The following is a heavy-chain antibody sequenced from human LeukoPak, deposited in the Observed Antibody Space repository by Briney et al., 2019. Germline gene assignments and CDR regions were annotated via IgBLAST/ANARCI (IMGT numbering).Heavy chain of an antibody. D-gene: IGHD2-8*01. V-gene: IGHV3-43*01. CDR1: GFTFDDYT. Sequence: GGSLRPSCAASGFTFDDYTMHWVRQAPGKGLEWVSLISWDGGSTYYADSVKGRFTISRDNSKNSLYLQMNSLRTEDTALYYCAKGYCTNGVCYYFDYWGQGTLVTVSS. CDR3: AKGYCTNGVCYYFDY. CDR2: ISWDGGST. J-gene: IGHJ4*02.